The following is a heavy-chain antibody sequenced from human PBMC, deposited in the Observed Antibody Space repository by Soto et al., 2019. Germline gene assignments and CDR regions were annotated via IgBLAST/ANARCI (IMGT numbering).Heavy chain of an antibody. CDR3: ARDSGYSSGWY. CDR2: SNPSGGST. V-gene: IGHV1-46*01. CDR1: GYTFTSYD. D-gene: IGHD6-19*01. Sequence: QVQLVQSGAEVMKPGDSVKVSCKASGYTFTSYDMHWVRKPPRQGLGWMGISNPSGGSTSYAQKFQGRVTTTEGTSKSTVYMELSILRSEDTAVYYCARDSGYSSGWYWGQGTLVTVSS. J-gene: IGHJ4*02.